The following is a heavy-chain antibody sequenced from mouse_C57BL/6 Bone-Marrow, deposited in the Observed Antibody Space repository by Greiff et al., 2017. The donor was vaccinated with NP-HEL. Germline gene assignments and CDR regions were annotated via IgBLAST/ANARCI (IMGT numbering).Heavy chain of an antibody. CDR2: IYPRSGNT. CDR1: GYTFTSYG. CDR3: ARWGNLYYSASYFDY. V-gene: IGHV1-81*01. J-gene: IGHJ2*01. Sequence: VQLQQSGAELARPGASVKLSCKASGYTFTSYGISWVKQRTGQGLEWIGEIYPRSGNTYYNEKFKGKATLTADKSSSTAYMELRSLTSEDSAVYFCARWGNLYYSASYFDYWGQGTTLTVSS. D-gene: IGHD1-1*01.